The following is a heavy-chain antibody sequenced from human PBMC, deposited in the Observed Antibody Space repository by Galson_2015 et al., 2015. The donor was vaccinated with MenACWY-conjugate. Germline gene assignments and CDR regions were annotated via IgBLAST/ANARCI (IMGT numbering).Heavy chain of an antibody. Sequence: SLRLSCSASGFTFSSSAMTWVRQAPGKGLAWVPVFSSNGHSTNYADSVKGRFTISRDNSKNTLYLQMNNLRAEDTALYYCAKVSPGGWYWDYWGQGTLVTVSS. V-gene: IGHV3-23*01. D-gene: IGHD6-19*01. CDR2: FSSNGHST. CDR3: AKVSPGGWYWDY. J-gene: IGHJ4*02. CDR1: GFTFSSSA.